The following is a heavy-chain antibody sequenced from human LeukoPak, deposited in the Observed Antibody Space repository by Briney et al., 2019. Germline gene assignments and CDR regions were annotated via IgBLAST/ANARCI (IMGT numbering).Heavy chain of an antibody. J-gene: IGHJ4*02. CDR1: GLRFSDYY. CDR2: ISSGGDIM. V-gene: IGHV3-11*04. Sequence: GGSLRLSCAASGLRFSDYYVSWIRQAPGKGLQWVSYISSGGDIMHYADSVKGRFTSSRDNAKNSLYLQMNSLRAEDTAVYYCARDAGLTTVTTPVFDYWGQGTLVTVSS. D-gene: IGHD4-11*01. CDR3: ARDAGLTTVTTPVFDY.